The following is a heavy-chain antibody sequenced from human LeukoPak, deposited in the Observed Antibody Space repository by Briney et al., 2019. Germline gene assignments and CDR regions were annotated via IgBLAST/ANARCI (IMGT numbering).Heavy chain of an antibody. CDR3: AEVGYGWYGVDY. CDR1: GFTFTTYG. V-gene: IGHV3-30*02. CDR2: IRYDGSNK. Sequence: RSGGSLRLSCAASGFTFTTYGMHWVRQAPGKGLEWVAFIRYDGSNKVDADSVKGRFTISRDSSKNTLYLQMNSLRVEDTAVYYCAEVGYGWYGVDYWGQGALVTVSS. D-gene: IGHD6-19*01. J-gene: IGHJ4*02.